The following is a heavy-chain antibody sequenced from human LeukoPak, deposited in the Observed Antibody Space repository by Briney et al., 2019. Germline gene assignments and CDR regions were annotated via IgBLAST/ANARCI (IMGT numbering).Heavy chain of an antibody. CDR1: GYTFTSYG. D-gene: IGHD3-22*01. Sequence: ASVKVSCKASGYTFTSYGISWVRQAPGQGLEWMGWISAYNGNTNYAQKLQGRVTMTTDTSTSTAYMELRSLRSDDTAVYYCARGFPPRRQYDSSGYYSYYFDYWGQGTLVTVSS. CDR2: ISAYNGNT. V-gene: IGHV1-18*01. CDR3: ARGFPPRRQYDSSGYYSYYFDY. J-gene: IGHJ4*02.